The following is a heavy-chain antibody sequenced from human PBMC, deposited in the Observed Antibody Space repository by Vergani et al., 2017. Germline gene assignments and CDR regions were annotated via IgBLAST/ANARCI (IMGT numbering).Heavy chain of an antibody. CDR2: IIPIFGTA. CDR3: ARAGAVAEAFDL. J-gene: IGHJ2*01. CDR1: GGPFSSYA. D-gene: IGHD6-13*01. V-gene: IGHV1-69*01. Sequence: QVQLVQSGAEVKKPGSSVKVFCKASGGPFSSYAISWVRQAPGQGLEWMGGIIPIFGTANYAQKYQGRGTITADEPTRTAYMELSSLRSEDTAVYYCARAGAVAEAFDLWGRGTLVTVSS.